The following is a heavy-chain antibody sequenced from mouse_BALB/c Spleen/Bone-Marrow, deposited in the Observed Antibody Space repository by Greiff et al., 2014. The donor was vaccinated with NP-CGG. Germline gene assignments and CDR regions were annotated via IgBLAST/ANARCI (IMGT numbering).Heavy chain of an antibody. CDR1: GFNIKDTY. CDR2: IDPANGDT. Sequence: VQLQQSGAELAKPGASVKLSCTASGFNIKDTYMHWVKQRPEQGLEWIGRIDPANGDTKYDPKFQGKATITADTSSNTAYLQLSSLTSEDTAVYYCTKPSFYYGSSDWYFDVWGAGTTVTVSS. CDR3: TKPSFYYGSSDWYFDV. V-gene: IGHV14-3*02. D-gene: IGHD1-1*01. J-gene: IGHJ1*01.